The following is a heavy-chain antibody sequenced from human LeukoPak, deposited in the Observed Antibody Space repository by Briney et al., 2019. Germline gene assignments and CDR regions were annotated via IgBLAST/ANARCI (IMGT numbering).Heavy chain of an antibody. V-gene: IGHV4-61*02. Sequence: SETLSLTCTVSGGSISSGSYYWSWIRQPAGKGLEWIGRIYTSGSTYYNPSLKSRVTISVDTSKNQFSLKLSSVTAADTAVYYCARARGYCSGGSCYSHLSYYYYYMDVWGKGTTVTVSS. D-gene: IGHD2-15*01. CDR1: GGSISSGSYY. CDR2: IYTSGST. CDR3: ARARGYCSGGSCYSHLSYYYYYMDV. J-gene: IGHJ6*03.